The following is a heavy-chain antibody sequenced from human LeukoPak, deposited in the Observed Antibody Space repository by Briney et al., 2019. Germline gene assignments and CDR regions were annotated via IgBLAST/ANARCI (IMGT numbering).Heavy chain of an antibody. CDR1: GGSISSGGYY. J-gene: IGHJ4*02. D-gene: IGHD3-10*01. CDR3: AVGYYYGSGSYPTFDY. CDR2: IYYSGST. V-gene: IGHV4-31*03. Sequence: SETLSLTCTVSGGSISSGGYYWSWIRQHPGKGLECIGYIYYSGSTYYNPSLESRVTISVDTSKNQFSLKLSSVTAADTAVYYCAVGYYYGSGSYPTFDYWGQGTLVTVSS.